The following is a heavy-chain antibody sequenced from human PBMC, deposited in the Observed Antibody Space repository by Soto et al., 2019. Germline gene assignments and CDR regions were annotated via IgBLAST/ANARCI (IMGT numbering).Heavy chain of an antibody. CDR1: GFTFSSYA. CDR3: ARERHQLLSYGMDV. V-gene: IGHV3-30-3*01. J-gene: IGHJ6*02. D-gene: IGHD2-2*01. CDR2: ISYDGSNK. Sequence: QVPLVESGGGVVQPGRSLRLSCAASGFTFSSYAMHWVRQAPGKGLGWVAVISYDGSNKYYADSVKGRFTISRDNSKNTLYLQMNSLRAEDTAVYYCARERHQLLSYGMDVWGQGTTVTVSS.